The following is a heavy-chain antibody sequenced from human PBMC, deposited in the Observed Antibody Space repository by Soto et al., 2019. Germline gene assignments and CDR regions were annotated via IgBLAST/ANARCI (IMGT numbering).Heavy chain of an antibody. D-gene: IGHD3-3*01. CDR2: IIPIFGTA. V-gene: IGHV1-69*13. CDR3: ARDSAPYDFWSGDLDY. Sequence: SVKVSCKASGGTFGSYAISWVRQAPGQGLEWMGGIIPIFGTANYAQKFQGRVTITADESTSTAYMELSSLRSEDTAVYYCARDSAPYDFWSGDLDYWGQGTLVTVSS. CDR1: GGTFGSYA. J-gene: IGHJ4*02.